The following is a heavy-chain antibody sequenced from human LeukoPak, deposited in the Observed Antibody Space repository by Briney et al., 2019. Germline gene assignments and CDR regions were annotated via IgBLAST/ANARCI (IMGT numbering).Heavy chain of an antibody. CDR2: IYYSGST. V-gene: IGHV4-59*01. Sequence: PSETLSLTCTVSGGSISSYYWSWIRQPPGKGLEWIGYIYYSGSTNYNPSLKSRVTISVDTSKNQFSLKLSSVTAADTAVYYCARARGPAARTWFDPWGQGTLVTVSS. D-gene: IGHD2-2*01. J-gene: IGHJ5*02. CDR3: ARARGPAARTWFDP. CDR1: GGSISSYY.